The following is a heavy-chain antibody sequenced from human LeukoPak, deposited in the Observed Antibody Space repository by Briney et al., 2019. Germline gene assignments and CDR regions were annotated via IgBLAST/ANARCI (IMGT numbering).Heavy chain of an antibody. Sequence: SETLSLTCTVSGGSISSGGYYWSWIRQPPGKGLEWIGYIYHSGSTYYNPSLKSRVTVSVDTSKNQFSLKLSSVTAADTAVYYCARAVGGIAVALSGRDWFDPWGQGTLVTVSS. CDR3: ARAVGGIAVALSGRDWFDP. D-gene: IGHD6-19*01. CDR1: GGSISSGGYY. CDR2: IYHSGST. V-gene: IGHV4-30-2*01. J-gene: IGHJ5*02.